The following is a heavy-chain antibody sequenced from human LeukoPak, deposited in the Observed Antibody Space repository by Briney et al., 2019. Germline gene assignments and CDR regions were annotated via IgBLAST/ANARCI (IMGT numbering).Heavy chain of an antibody. CDR3: ARHIDVGRFDWLLFIDY. V-gene: IGHV4-39*01. D-gene: IGHD3-9*01. CDR1: SGSISSSSYY. Sequence: PSETLSLTCTVSSGSISSSSYYWGWIRQPPGKGLEWIGIIYYSGSTYYNPSLKSRVTISVDTSKNQFSLKLSSVTAADTAVYYCARHIDVGRFDWLLFIDYWGQGTLVTVSS. CDR2: IYYSGST. J-gene: IGHJ4*02.